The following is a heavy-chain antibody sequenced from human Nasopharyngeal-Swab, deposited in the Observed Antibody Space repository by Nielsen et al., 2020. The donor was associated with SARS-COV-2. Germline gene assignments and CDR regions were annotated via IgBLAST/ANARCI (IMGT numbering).Heavy chain of an antibody. CDR2: INHTGNT. D-gene: IGHD2-21*01. CDR3: ARGRRPIVVLPTTDPRSNFFDF. J-gene: IGHJ4*02. V-gene: IGHV4-34*01. CDR1: GGSFNGYY. Sequence: TLSLTCAVSGGSFNGYYWSWIRQSPEKGREWIGEINHTGNTNYMPSLESRLTLSVDTSNNQFSLNLRSVSAADTATYYCARGRRPIVVLPTTDPRSNFFDFWGQGILVTVSS.